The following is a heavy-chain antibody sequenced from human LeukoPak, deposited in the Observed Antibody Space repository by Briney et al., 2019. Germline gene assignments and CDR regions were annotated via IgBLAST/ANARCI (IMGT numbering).Heavy chain of an antibody. CDR3: ARDGYCSGGSCLDY. J-gene: IGHJ4*02. V-gene: IGHV3-30*02. D-gene: IGHD2-15*01. Sequence: GGSLRLSCAASGFTFSSYGMHWVRQAPGKGLEWVAFIRYDGSNKYYADSVKGRFTISRDNSKNTLYLQMNSLRAEDTAVYYCARDGYCSGGSCLDYWGQGTLVTVSS. CDR1: GFTFSSYG. CDR2: IRYDGSNK.